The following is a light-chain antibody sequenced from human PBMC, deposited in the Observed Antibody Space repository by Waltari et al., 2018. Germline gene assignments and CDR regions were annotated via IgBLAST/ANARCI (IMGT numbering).Light chain of an antibody. CDR2: EVS. J-gene: IGLJ1*01. Sequence: QSALTQPASVSGSPGQSITISCTGTCSDVGNYNLVSWYQPHPGKAPKLMIYEVSQRPSGVSNRFSGSKSGNTASLTISGLQPEDETDYYCCSYAGHSTYVFGTGTKVTVL. CDR3: CSYAGHSTYV. CDR1: CSDVGNYNL. V-gene: IGLV2-23*02.